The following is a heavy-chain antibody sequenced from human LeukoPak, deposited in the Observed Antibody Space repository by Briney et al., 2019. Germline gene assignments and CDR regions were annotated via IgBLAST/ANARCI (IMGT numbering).Heavy chain of an antibody. J-gene: IGHJ5*02. V-gene: IGHV4-30-2*01. Sequence: SQTLSLTCTVSGGSISSGGYYWSWIRQPPGKGLEWIGYIYHSGSTYYNPSLKSRVTISVDRSKNQFSLKLSSVTAADTAVYYCARDYYDSSGYYDNWFDPWGQGTLVTVSS. CDR2: IYHSGST. CDR3: ARDYYDSSGYYDNWFDP. CDR1: GGSISSGGYY. D-gene: IGHD3-22*01.